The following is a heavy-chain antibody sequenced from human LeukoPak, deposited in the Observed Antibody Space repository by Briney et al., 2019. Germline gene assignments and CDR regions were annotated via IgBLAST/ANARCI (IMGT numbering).Heavy chain of an antibody. CDR1: GYTFTGYY. CDR2: INPNSGGT. CDR3: ARGATAGRFSLRPTGAYYMDV. V-gene: IGHV1-2*02. J-gene: IGHJ6*03. D-gene: IGHD6-13*01. Sequence: ASVKVSCKASGYTFTGYYMHWVRQAPGQGREWMGWINPNSGGTNCAQKFQGRVTMTRDTSTNTAYMELSSLRFDDTAVYYCARGATAGRFSLRPTGAYYMDVWGKGTPVTVSS.